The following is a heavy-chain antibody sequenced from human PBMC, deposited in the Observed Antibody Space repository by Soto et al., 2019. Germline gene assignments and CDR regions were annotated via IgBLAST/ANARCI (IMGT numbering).Heavy chain of an antibody. CDR2: IWYDGSNK. D-gene: IGHD5-18*01. Sequence: QVQLVESGGGVVQPGRSLRLSCAASGFTFSSYGMHWVRQAPGKGLEWVAVIWYDGSNKYYADSVKGQFTSSRDNSKNTLYLQMNSLRAEDTAVYYCARDLRGYSYGYCGYWGQGTLVTVSS. CDR1: GFTFSSYG. J-gene: IGHJ4*02. V-gene: IGHV3-33*01. CDR3: ARDLRGYSYGYCGY.